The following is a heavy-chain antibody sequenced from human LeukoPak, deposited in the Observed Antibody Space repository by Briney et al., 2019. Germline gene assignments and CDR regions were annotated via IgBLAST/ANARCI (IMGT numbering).Heavy chain of an antibody. CDR2: ISSSSSII. J-gene: IGHJ4*02. CDR3: AKADKGIAVGGY. V-gene: IGHV3-48*01. Sequence: GGSLRLSCAASGFTFSSYSMNWVRQAPGKGLEWVSYISSSSSIIYYADSVKGRFTISRDNAKNSLYLPMNSLRAEDTAVYYCAKADKGIAVGGYWGQGTLVTVSS. D-gene: IGHD6-19*01. CDR1: GFTFSSYS.